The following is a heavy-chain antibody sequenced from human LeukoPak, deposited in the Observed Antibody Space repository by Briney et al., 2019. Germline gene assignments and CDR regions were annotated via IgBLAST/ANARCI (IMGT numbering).Heavy chain of an antibody. V-gene: IGHV3-33*01. CDR1: GFTFSSYG. CDR3: ARGRRVGAAGGVNY. J-gene: IGHJ4*02. CDR2: IWYDGSNK. Sequence: PGRSLRLSCAASGFTFSSYGMHWVRKAPGKGLEWVAVIWYDGSNKYYADSVKGRFTISRDNSKNTLYLQMNSLRAEDTAVYYCARGRRVGAAGGVNYWGQGTLVSAPS. D-gene: IGHD2-15*01.